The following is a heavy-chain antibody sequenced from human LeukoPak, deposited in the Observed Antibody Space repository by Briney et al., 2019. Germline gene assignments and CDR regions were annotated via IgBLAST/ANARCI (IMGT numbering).Heavy chain of an antibody. J-gene: IGHJ5*02. Sequence: SETLSLTCTVTGVSMSSHYWCWIRQTPGTGLEWIGDIYDRGSTTYNPSLKSRVSISVDTSRNQFSLDLRSVTAADTAVYYCAKIEVGRFDPWGQGTLVTVSS. CDR3: AKIEVGRFDP. CDR2: IYDRGST. D-gene: IGHD1-26*01. V-gene: IGHV4-59*11. CDR1: GVSMSSHY.